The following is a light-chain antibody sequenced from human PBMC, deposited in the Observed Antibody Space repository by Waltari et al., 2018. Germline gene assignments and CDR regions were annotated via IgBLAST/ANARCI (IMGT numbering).Light chain of an antibody. V-gene: IGKV1-39*01. CDR2: AAS. CDR3: QQSYSTPYT. Sequence: DIQMTQSTSSLSASVGDRVPITCRANQSISSYLNWYQQKPGKYTKLLIYAASSLQSGVPSRFSGSGSGTDFTLTISSLQPEDFATYYCQQSYSTPYTFGQGTKLEIK. CDR1: QSISSY. J-gene: IGKJ2*01.